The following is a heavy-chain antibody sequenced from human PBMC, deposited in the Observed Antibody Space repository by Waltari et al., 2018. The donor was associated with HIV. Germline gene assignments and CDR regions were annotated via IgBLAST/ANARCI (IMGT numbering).Heavy chain of an antibody. D-gene: IGHD2-15*01. V-gene: IGHV4-34*02. CDR3: AREKSRASKWYGIFYYDA. CDR2: INHSGKT. J-gene: IGHJ5*02. Sequence: QVQLQQWGAGLLKPSETLSLTCAVYGWTFSGYYSTWIRQAPGKGLEWIGEINHSGKTNYNPSLKSRLTLSVDTSKNQVSLRMKSVTGADTAIYYCAREKSRASKWYGIFYYDAWGQGTLVSVPS. CDR1: GWTFSGYY.